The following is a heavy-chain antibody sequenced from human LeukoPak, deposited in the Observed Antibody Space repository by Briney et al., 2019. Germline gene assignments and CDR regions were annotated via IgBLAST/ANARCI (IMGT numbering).Heavy chain of an antibody. V-gene: IGHV3-7*01. CDR2: IKQDGSEK. CDR3: VDGTTPDF. D-gene: IGHD4-11*01. Sequence: GGSLRLSCAASGFTFSAYWMSWVRQARGRGLEWVASIKQDGSEKYYVDSVKGRFTISRDNARNSLYLQMDSLRPEDTDVYYCVDGTTPDFWGQGTPVTISS. CDR1: GFTFSAYW. J-gene: IGHJ4*02.